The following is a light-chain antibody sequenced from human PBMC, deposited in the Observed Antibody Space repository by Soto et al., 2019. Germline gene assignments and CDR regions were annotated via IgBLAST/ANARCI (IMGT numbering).Light chain of an antibody. CDR3: SAYTSSNTWV. J-gene: IGLJ3*02. CDR1: SSDIGAYNY. CDR2: EVS. Sequence: QSALTQPASVSGSPGQSITISCTGTSSDIGAYNYVSWYQQYPGKAPKLMIFEVSNWPSGVSNRFSGSKSGNTASLTISGLQAEDEADYSCSAYTSSNTWVFCGGTKVTVL. V-gene: IGLV2-14*01.